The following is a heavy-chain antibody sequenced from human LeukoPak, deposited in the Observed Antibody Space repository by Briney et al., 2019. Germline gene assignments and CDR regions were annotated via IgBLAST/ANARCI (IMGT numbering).Heavy chain of an antibody. J-gene: IGHJ4*02. Sequence: ASVRDSCKVSGYTLTELSMHWVRQAPGKGLEWMGGFDPEDGETIYAQKFQGRVTMTEDTSTDTAYMELSSLRSEDTAVYYCATDRGGYYYDSSGYPLFDYWGQGTLVTVSS. CDR2: FDPEDGET. CDR1: GYTLTELS. CDR3: ATDRGGYYYDSSGYPLFDY. V-gene: IGHV1-24*01. D-gene: IGHD3-22*01.